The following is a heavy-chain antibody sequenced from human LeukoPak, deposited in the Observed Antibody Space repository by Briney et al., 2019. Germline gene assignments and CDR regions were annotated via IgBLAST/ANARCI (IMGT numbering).Heavy chain of an antibody. CDR2: ISSSGSTI. CDR3: ASYGDYYYYYGMDV. J-gene: IGHJ6*02. V-gene: IGHV3-11*01. CDR1: GFTFSDYY. Sequence: PGGSLRLSCAASGFTFSDYYMSWIRQAPGKGLEWVSYISSSGSTIYYAGSVKGRFTISRDNAKNSLYLQMNSLRAEDTAVYYCASYGDYYYYYGMDVWGQGTTVTVSS. D-gene: IGHD4-17*01.